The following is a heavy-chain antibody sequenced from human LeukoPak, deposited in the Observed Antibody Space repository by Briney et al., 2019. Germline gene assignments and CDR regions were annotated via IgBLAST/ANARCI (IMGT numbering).Heavy chain of an antibody. J-gene: IGHJ4*02. CDR2: IISKTDGGIT. V-gene: IGHV3-15*01. CDR3: TTLRSLDY. Sequence: GGSLRLSCAASGFGFSYAWMNWVRQAPGKGLEWVGRIISKTDGGITDYAAPVRGRFTISRDDSKNTLYLAMNNLKPEDTAVYYCTTLRSLDYWGQGTLVTVSS. CDR1: GFGFSYAW. D-gene: IGHD3-10*01.